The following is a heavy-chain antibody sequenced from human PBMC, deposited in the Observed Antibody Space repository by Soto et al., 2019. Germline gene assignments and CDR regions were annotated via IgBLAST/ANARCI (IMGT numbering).Heavy chain of an antibody. J-gene: IGHJ6*02. Sequence: QVQLVESGGGLVKPGGSLRLSCAASGFTFSDFHMIWVRQAPGKGLEWISYIYRGGSTVSYADSVQGRFTISRDNAMNLLYLQLNSLGVEDTAVYYCAQRIVETTGHAFDVWGQVTTVTLS. CDR2: IYRGGSTV. V-gene: IGHV3-11*01. D-gene: IGHD1-26*01. CDR3: AQRIVETTGHAFDV. CDR1: GFTFSDFH.